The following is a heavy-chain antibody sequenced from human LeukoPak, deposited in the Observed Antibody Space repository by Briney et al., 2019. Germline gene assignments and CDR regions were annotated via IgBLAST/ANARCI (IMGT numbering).Heavy chain of an antibody. Sequence: ASVKVSCKASGYTFTSYDINWVRLATGQGLEWMGWMNPNSGNTGYAQKFQGRVAMTRDTSISTAYMELSRLRSDDTAVYYCARDKGYSYGPEYYFDYWGQGTLVTVSS. CDR3: ARDKGYSYGPEYYFDY. J-gene: IGHJ4*02. V-gene: IGHV1-8*01. CDR1: GYTFTSYD. CDR2: MNPNSGNT. D-gene: IGHD5-18*01.